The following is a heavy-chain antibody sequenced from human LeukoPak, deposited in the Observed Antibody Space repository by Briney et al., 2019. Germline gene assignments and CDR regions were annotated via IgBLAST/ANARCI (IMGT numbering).Heavy chain of an antibody. CDR1: GDSVSSINGA. Sequence: SQTLSVTCALSGDSVSSINGAWNWIRQSPSRGLEWLGRTYFRSRWYNEFAESLKGRMTIDPDTSKNQFSLQLTSVTPEDTAVYYCARDLGNTGWYTFDYWGQGTLVTVSS. V-gene: IGHV6-1*01. D-gene: IGHD6-19*01. J-gene: IGHJ4*02. CDR2: TYFRSRWYN. CDR3: ARDLGNTGWYTFDY.